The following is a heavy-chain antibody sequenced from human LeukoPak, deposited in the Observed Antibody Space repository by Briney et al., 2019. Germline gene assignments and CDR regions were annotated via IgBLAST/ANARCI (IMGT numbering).Heavy chain of an antibody. CDR2: INHSGST. CDR1: GGSFSGYY. V-gene: IGHV4-34*01. Sequence: SETLSLTCAVYGGSFSGYYWSWIRQPPGKGLEWIGEINHSGSTNYNPSLKSRVTISVDTSKNQFSLQLTSVTAANTSVYSCARDPTVTRGTNDYWGEGTLATVSS. J-gene: IGHJ4*02. D-gene: IGHD4-17*01. CDR3: ARDPTVTRGTNDY.